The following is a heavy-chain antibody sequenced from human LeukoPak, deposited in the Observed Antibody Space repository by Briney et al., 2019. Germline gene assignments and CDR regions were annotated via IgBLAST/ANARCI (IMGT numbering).Heavy chain of an antibody. CDR2: IKTDGSQK. CDR1: GFTFSTYW. J-gene: IGHJ1*01. CDR3: VRAYWTDSAI. D-gene: IGHD1-1*01. V-gene: IGHV3-7*01. Sequence: KPGGSLRLSCVGSGFTFSTYWMSWVRQAPGRGLEWVASIKTDGSQKDHVDSVRGRFSISRDNAKNSLYMQRNSRTVHGTAVYYCVRAYWTDSAIWGQGTLVTV.